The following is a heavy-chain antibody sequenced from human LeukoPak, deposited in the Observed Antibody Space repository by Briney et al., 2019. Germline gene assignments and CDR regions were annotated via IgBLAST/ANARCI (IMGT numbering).Heavy chain of an antibody. D-gene: IGHD4-17*01. CDR2: INQDGGEK. J-gene: IGHJ4*02. V-gene: IGHV3-7*01. Sequence: GGSLRLSCAVSGFTFSSYWMNWIRQAPGKGLEWVASINQDGGEKYYVDSVKDRFTISRVNAKNSLYLQMSSLRAEDTAVYYCAKDLDDYGDYYFDYWGQGTLVTVSS. CDR3: AKDLDDYGDYYFDY. CDR1: GFTFSSYW.